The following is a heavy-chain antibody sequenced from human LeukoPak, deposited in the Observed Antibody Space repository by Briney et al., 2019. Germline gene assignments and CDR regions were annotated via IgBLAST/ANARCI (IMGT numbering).Heavy chain of an antibody. CDR1: GFTVSSNY. Sequence: GGSLRLSCAASGFTVSSNYMSWVRQAPGKGLEWVAVIYAGGSTYYADSVKGRFTISRDNSKNTLYLQMNSLRAEDTAVYYCARDLVVATTYYYYGMDVWGQGTTVIVSS. V-gene: IGHV3-66*01. CDR3: ARDLVVATTYYYYGMDV. J-gene: IGHJ6*02. CDR2: IYAGGST. D-gene: IGHD5-12*01.